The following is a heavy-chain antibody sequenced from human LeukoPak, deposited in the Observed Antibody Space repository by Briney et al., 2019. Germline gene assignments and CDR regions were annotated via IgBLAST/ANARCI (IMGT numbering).Heavy chain of an antibody. J-gene: IGHJ4*02. D-gene: IGHD5-24*01. V-gene: IGHV1-2*02. CDR3: ATLDGGYNPGY. CDR2: INPNSGGT. CDR1: GYTFTGYY. Sequence: GASVKVSCRASGYTFTGYYMHWVRQAPGQGLEWMGWINPNSGGTNYAQKFQGRVTMTRDTSISTAYMELSSLRSDDTAVYYCATLDGGYNPGYWGQGSLVTVSS.